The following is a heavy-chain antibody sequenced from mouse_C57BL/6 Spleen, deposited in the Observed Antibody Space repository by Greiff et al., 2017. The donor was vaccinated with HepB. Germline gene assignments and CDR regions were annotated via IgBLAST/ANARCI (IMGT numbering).Heavy chain of an antibody. CDR3: ARRGWDGGYYFDY. Sequence: EVQLQQSGPELVKPGASVKISCKASGYTFTDYYMNWVKQSHGKSLEWIGDINPNNGGTSYNQKFKGKATLTVDKSSSTAYMELRRLTSEDSAVYYCARRGWDGGYYFDYWGQGTTLTVSS. J-gene: IGHJ2*01. CDR1: GYTFTDYY. V-gene: IGHV1-26*01. CDR2: INPNNGGT. D-gene: IGHD4-1*01.